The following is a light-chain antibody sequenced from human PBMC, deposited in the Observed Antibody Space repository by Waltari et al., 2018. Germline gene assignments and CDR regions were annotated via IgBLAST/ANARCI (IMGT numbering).Light chain of an antibody. V-gene: IGKV3-11*01. J-gene: IGKJ1*01. CDR3: QQRSNWPPWT. CDR1: QSVSSY. CDR2: DAS. Sequence: EIMLTQSPATLSLSPGERPTLPCRASQSVSSYLAWYQQKPGQAPRLLIYDASNRATGIPARFSGSGSGTDFTLTISSLEPEDFAVYYCQQRSNWPPWTFGQGTKVEIK.